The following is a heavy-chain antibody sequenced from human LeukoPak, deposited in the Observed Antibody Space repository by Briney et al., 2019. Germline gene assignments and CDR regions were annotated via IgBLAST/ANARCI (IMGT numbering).Heavy chain of an antibody. V-gene: IGHV1-2*02. CDR2: INPNSGDT. J-gene: IGHJ3*02. CDR3: ARTLRGLDAFDI. CDR1: GYSFTGYY. D-gene: IGHD3-16*01. Sequence: ASVKVSCKASGYSFTGYYMHWVRQAPGHGLEWMGWINPNSGDTKYAQKFQGRVTMTRDTSISTAYMELTRLRSDDTAMYYCARTLRGLDAFDIWGQGTMVTVSS.